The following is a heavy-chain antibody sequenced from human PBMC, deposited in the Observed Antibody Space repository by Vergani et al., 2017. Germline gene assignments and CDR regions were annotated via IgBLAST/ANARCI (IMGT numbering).Heavy chain of an antibody. D-gene: IGHD6-6*01. Sequence: QVQLVESGGGVVQPGRSLRLSCAASGFTFSSYGMHWVRQAPGKGLEWVAVIWYDGSNKYYADSVKGRFTISRDNSKNTLYLQMNSLRAEDTAVYYCATTDTAAQNAFDIWGQGTMVTVSS. CDR1: GFTFSSYG. V-gene: IGHV3-33*01. CDR2: IWYDGSNK. CDR3: ATTDTAAQNAFDI. J-gene: IGHJ3*02.